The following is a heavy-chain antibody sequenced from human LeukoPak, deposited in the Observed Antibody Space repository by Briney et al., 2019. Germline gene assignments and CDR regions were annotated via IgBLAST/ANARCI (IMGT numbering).Heavy chain of an antibody. Sequence: GGSLRLSCAASGFTFNDYYMSWIRQAPGKGLEWVSYISSSGSTIYYADSVKGRFTISRDNAKNSLYLQMNSLRAEDTAVYYCARSRYCSGGSCPPNWFDPWGQGTLVTVSS. CDR1: GFTFNDYY. D-gene: IGHD2-15*01. J-gene: IGHJ5*02. CDR3: ARSRYCSGGSCPPNWFDP. V-gene: IGHV3-11*04. CDR2: ISSSGSTI.